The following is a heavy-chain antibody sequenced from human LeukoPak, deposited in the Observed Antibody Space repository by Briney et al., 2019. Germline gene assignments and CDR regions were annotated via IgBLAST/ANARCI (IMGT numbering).Heavy chain of an antibody. CDR3: AKVRRYSEGPDY. J-gene: IGHJ4*02. D-gene: IGHD2-15*01. V-gene: IGHV3-23*01. CDR2: ISASGGST. CDR1: GFTFSSYA. Sequence: GGSLRLSCAASGFTFSSYAMHWVRQAPGKGLEWVSAISASGGSTYYADSVKGRFTISRDNSKNTLYLQMNSLRDEDTAVYYCAKVRRYSEGPDYWGQGTLVNVSS.